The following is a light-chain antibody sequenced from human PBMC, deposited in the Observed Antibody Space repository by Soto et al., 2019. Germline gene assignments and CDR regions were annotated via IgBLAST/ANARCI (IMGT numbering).Light chain of an antibody. CDR1: QSVPSSN. CDR3: QQYDTLPYT. CDR2: GAS. Sequence: EIVLTESPGTLSLSPGERATLSCRASQSVPSSNVAWYQQKPGQSPRLLIYGASTRATGIPARFSGSGSGTDFTLTISRLEPDDFAEYFCQQYDTLPYTFGQGTKLDFK. V-gene: IGKV3-20*01. J-gene: IGKJ2*01.